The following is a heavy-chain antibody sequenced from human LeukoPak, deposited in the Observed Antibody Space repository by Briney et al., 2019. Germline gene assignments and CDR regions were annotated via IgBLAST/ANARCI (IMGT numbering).Heavy chain of an antibody. CDR1: GFTFSSYA. CDR2: ISGSGGST. CDR3: AKAVHYDSSGYYYSPTAGGDY. Sequence: GGSLRLSCAASGFTFSSYAMSWVRQAPGKGLEWVSAISGSGGSTYYADSVKGRFTISRDNSKNTLYLQMNSLRAEDTAVYYCAKAVHYDSSGYYYSPTAGGDYWGQGTLVTVSS. D-gene: IGHD3-22*01. V-gene: IGHV3-23*01. J-gene: IGHJ4*02.